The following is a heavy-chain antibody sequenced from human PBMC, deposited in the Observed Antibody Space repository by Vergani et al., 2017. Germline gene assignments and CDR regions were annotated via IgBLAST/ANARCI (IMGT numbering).Heavy chain of an antibody. Sequence: QVQLQESGPGLVKPSETLSLTCTVSGGSISSYYWSWIRQPPGKGLEWIGYIYYSGSTNYNPSLKSRVTISVDTSKNQFSLKLSSVTAADTAVYYCARARGSTGFSMAYYYMDVWGKGTTVTVSS. CDR3: ARARGSTGFSMAYYYMDV. J-gene: IGHJ6*03. CDR2: IYYSGST. D-gene: IGHD2/OR15-2a*01. CDR1: GGSISSYY. V-gene: IGHV4-59*01.